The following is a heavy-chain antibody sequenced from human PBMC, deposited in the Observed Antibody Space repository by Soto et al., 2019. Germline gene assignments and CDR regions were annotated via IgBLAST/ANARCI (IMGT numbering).Heavy chain of an antibody. V-gene: IGHV5-10-1*01. CDR3: ARVTTYYFSGSDF. J-gene: IGHJ4*02. CDR2: IDPSDSYT. Sequence: GESLKRSCKGFGFKFHSYWIAWVRPTPGRGLEWMGRIDPSDSYTNYSPSFQGHVTMSADKSSNIAYLQWDSLKASDSAMYYCARVTTYYFSGSDFWGQGTQVTVSS. D-gene: IGHD3-10*01. CDR1: GFKFHSYW.